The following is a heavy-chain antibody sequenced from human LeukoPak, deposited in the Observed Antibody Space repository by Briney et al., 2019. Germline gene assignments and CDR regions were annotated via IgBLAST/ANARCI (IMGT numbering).Heavy chain of an antibody. Sequence: GGTLRLSCAASGFTFRSYGMSWVRQAPGKGLEWVSALSGSGGGTYYADSVKGRFTISRDNSKNTLYLQMNSLRAEDTAVYYCAKTYSSSRAHYYYYYMDVWGKGTTVTVSS. CDR1: GFTFRSYG. CDR3: AKTYSSSRAHYYYYYMDV. D-gene: IGHD6-13*01. CDR2: LSGSGGGT. V-gene: IGHV3-23*01. J-gene: IGHJ6*03.